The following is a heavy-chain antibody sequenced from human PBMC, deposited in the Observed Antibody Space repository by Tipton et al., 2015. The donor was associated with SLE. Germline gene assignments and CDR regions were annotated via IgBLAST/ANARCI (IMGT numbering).Heavy chain of an antibody. CDR2: IDDSGST. CDR1: GGSISSGDYC. CDR3: ARDLVRGVSGGY. J-gene: IGHJ4*02. D-gene: IGHD3-10*01. V-gene: IGHV4-30-4*01. Sequence: TLSLTCTVSGGSISSGDYCWSWIRQPPGKVLEWIGCIDDSGSTFNNPSLKSRLTISVDTSKNEFSLKLSSVTAADTAVYYCARDLVRGVSGGYWGQGTLVTVSS.